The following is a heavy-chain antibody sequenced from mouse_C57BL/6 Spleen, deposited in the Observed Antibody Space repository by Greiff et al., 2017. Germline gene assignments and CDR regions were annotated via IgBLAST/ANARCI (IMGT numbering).Heavy chain of an antibody. CDR2: ISYDGSN. CDR3: AREGLGLYYAMDY. V-gene: IGHV3-6*01. Sequence: EVKLLESGPGLVKPSQSLSLTCSVTGYSITSGYYWNWIRQFPGNKLEWMGYISYDGSNNYNPSLKNRISITRDTSKNQFFLKLNSVTTEDTATYYCAREGLGLYYAMDYWGQGTSGTVSS. CDR1: GYSITSGYY. J-gene: IGHJ4*01. D-gene: IGHD4-1*01.